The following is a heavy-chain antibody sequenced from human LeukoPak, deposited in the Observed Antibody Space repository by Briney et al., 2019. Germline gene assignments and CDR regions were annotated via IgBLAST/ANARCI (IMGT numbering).Heavy chain of an antibody. CDR2: INPSGGST. D-gene: IGHD3-16*01. CDR3: ARDLSQGGAPKY. Sequence: GASVKVSCKASGGTFSSYAISWVRQAPGQGLEWMGIINPSGGSTSYAQKFQGRVTMTRDTSTSTVYMELSSLRSEDTAVYYCARDLSQGGAPKYWGQGTLVTVSS. J-gene: IGHJ4*02. CDR1: GGTFSSYA. V-gene: IGHV1-46*01.